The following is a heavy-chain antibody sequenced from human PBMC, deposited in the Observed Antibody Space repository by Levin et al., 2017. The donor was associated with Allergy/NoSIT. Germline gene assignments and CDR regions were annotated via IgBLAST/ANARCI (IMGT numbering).Heavy chain of an antibody. CDR2: ISAYNGNT. J-gene: IGHJ6*02. V-gene: IGHV1-18*01. CDR3: ARGGYCSSTSCYSGYYYYGMDV. Sequence: ASVKVSCKASGYTFTSYGISWVRQAPGQGLEWMGWISAYNGNTNYAQKLQGRVTMTTDTSTSTAYMELRSLRSDDTAVYYCARGGYCSSTSCYSGYYYYGMDVWGQGTTVTVSS. D-gene: IGHD2-2*01. CDR1: GYTFTSYG.